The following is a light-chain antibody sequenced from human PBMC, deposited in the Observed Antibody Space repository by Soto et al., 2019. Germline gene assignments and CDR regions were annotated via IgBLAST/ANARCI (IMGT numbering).Light chain of an antibody. J-gene: IGKJ5*01. CDR2: DAS. CDR3: QQYENLPT. Sequence: DIQMTQSPSSLSASVGDRVTITCRASQGIRYDLGWYQQKPGRAPKLLIYDASNLEAGVPSRFRGSGSGTDFTFTISRLQPEDIATYYCQQYENLPTFGQGTRLEIK. CDR1: QGIRYD. V-gene: IGKV1-33*01.